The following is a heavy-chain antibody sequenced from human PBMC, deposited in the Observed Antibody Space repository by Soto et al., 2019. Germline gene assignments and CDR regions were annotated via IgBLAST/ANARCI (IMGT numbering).Heavy chain of an antibody. J-gene: IGHJ3*02. Sequence: QVQLVQSGAEVKKPGSSVKVSCKASGGTFSTYTIIWVRQAPGQGLEWMGRILPMLDITNSAQRFQGRVTITADKSTSTAYLELSSLRSADAAVYYSPLGSWSAETFDIWGRGTMVTVSS. CDR3: PLGSWSAETFDI. CDR1: GGTFSTYT. D-gene: IGHD6-13*01. CDR2: ILPMLDIT. V-gene: IGHV1-69*02.